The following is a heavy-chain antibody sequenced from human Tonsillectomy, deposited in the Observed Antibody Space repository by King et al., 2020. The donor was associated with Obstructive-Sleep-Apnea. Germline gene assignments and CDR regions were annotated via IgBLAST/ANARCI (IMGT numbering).Heavy chain of an antibody. CDR3: ASQYGEIFDY. CDR1: GFTFSTYW. CDR2: INGEGSST. V-gene: IGHV3-74*01. D-gene: IGHD3-10*01. Sequence: VQLVESGGGLVQPGGSLRLSCAVSGFTFSTYWMHWVRQAPGKGLVWVSRINGEGSSTSYADSVKGRFTISRDNAKNTLYLQMNSGRGEDTAVYYCASQYGEIFDYWGQGALVTVSS. J-gene: IGHJ4*02.